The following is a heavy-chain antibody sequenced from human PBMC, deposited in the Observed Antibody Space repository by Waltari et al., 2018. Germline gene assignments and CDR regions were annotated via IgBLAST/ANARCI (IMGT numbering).Heavy chain of an antibody. J-gene: IGHJ4*02. Sequence: QVQLVESGGGVVQPGRSLRLSCAASGFTFSSYGMHWVRQAPGKGLEWVAVIWYDGSNKYYADSVKVRFTSSRDNSKNTLYLQMNSLRAEDTAVYYCARDATPIYYDSSGYLYWGQGTLVTVSS. CDR3: ARDATPIYYDSSGYLY. CDR1: GFTFSSYG. V-gene: IGHV3-33*01. D-gene: IGHD3-22*01. CDR2: IWYDGSNK.